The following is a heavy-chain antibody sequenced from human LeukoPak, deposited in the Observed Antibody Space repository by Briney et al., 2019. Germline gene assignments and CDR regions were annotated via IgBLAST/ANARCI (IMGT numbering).Heavy chain of an antibody. J-gene: IGHJ4*02. Sequence: GGSLRLSCAASGFTFSSYAMHWIRQAPGKGLEYVSAISSNGGSTYYANSVKGRFTISRDNSKNTLYLQMGSLRAEDMAVYYCAREPGSYYYDYWGQGTLVTVSS. D-gene: IGHD3-10*01. V-gene: IGHV3-64*01. CDR3: AREPGSYYYDY. CDR1: GFTFSSYA. CDR2: ISSNGGST.